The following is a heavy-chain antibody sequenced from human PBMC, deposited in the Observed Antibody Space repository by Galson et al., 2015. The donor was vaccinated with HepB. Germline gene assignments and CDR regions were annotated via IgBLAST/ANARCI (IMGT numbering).Heavy chain of an antibody. V-gene: IGHV3-53*01. J-gene: IGHJ6*02. Sequence: SLRLSCAASGFTVSSNYMSWVRQAPGKGLEWVSVIYSGGNTYYADSVKGRFTISRHNSKNTLYLQMNSLRAEDTAVYYCAKESGHSYDSIYYYYYGMDVWGQGTTVTVSS. CDR2: IYSGGNT. CDR1: GFTVSSNY. CDR3: AKESGHSYDSIYYYYYGMDV. D-gene: IGHD3-22*01.